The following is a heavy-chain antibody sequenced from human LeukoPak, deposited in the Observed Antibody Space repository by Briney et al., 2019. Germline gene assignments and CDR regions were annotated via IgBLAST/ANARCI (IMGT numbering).Heavy chain of an antibody. CDR1: GFTFSNHW. D-gene: IGHD6-19*01. J-gene: IGHJ6*02. V-gene: IGHV3-7*01. CDR3: ARDRSIAVAGVYYYYGMDV. Sequence: GGSLRLSCVVAGFTFSNHWMSWVRQAPGKGLEWVADIKPDGSGQYLVDSVKGRFTISRDDAKNSQYLQMNSLRAEDTAVYYCARDRSIAVAGVYYYYGMDVWGQGTTVTVSS. CDR2: IKPDGSGQ.